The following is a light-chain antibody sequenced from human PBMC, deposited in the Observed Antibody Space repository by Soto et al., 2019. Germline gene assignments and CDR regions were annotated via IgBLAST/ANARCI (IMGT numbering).Light chain of an antibody. J-gene: IGKJ1*01. V-gene: IGKV1-39*01. CDR3: QQSYSTRWT. CDR1: QSISSY. Sequence: DIQMTQSPSSLSASVGDRVTITCRASQSISSYLNWYQQKPGKAPKLLIYAASSLQSGVPSRFSGSGSGTDFTLTISSLQPEDSETYYCQQSYSTRWTFGQGTKVDIK. CDR2: AAS.